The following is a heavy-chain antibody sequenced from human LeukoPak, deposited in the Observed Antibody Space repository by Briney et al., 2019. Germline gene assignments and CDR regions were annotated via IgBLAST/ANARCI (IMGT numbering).Heavy chain of an antibody. CDR2: IKQDGSEK. V-gene: IGHV3-7*01. CDR1: GFTFSTYN. Sequence: GGSLRLSCVASGFTFSTYNMNWVRQAPGKGLEWVANIKQDGSEKYYVDSVKGRFTISRDNAKNSLYLQMNSLRAEDTAVYYCARAYYWGQGTLVTVSS. J-gene: IGHJ4*02. CDR3: ARAYY.